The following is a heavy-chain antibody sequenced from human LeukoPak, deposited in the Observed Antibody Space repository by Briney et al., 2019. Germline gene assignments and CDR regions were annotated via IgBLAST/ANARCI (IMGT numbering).Heavy chain of an antibody. CDR1: GYSLGSFG. V-gene: IGHV1-18*01. CDR3: ARGGYYGSGSFPDY. D-gene: IGHD3-10*01. J-gene: IGHJ4*02. Sequence: ASVKVSCKGSGYSLGSFGINWVRQAPGQGLEWMGWISAYNGDTNYAQKFQGRVTMTTDTSTSTAYMDLRSLRSADTAVYYCARGGYYGSGSFPDYWGQGTLVTVSS. CDR2: ISAYNGDT.